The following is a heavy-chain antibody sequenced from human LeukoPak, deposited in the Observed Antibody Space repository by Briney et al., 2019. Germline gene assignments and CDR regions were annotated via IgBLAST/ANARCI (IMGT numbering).Heavy chain of an antibody. CDR3: TSYTYYYDSTGLGHWFDP. CDR2: INPNSGGT. V-gene: IGHV1-2*02. J-gene: IGHJ5*02. D-gene: IGHD3-22*01. Sequence: ASVKVSCKASGYTFTSYAMNWVRQAPGQGLEWMGWINPNSGGTNYAQKFQGRVTMTWDTSISTAYMELSSLRSEDTAVYYCTSYTYYYDSTGLGHWFDPWGQGTLVTVSS. CDR1: GYTFTSYA.